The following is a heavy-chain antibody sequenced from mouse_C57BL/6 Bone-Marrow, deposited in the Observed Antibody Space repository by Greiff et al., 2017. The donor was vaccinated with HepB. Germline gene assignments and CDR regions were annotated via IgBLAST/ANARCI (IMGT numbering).Heavy chain of an antibody. D-gene: IGHD1-1*01. CDR2: IWRGGST. CDR1: GFSLTSYG. J-gene: IGHJ4*01. CDR3: AIITTVVATTMDY. Sequence: VQLVESGPGLVQPSQSLSITCTVSGFSLTSYGVHWVRQSPGKGLEWLGVIWRGGSTDYNAAFMSRLSITKDNSKSQVIFKMNSLQADDTAIYDYAIITTVVATTMDYWGQGTSVTVSS. V-gene: IGHV2-5*01.